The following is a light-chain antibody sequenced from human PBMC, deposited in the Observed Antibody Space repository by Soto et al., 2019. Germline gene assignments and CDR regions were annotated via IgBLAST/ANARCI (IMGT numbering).Light chain of an antibody. CDR1: QSVSSN. CDR3: QQYNNWPPLT. V-gene: IGKV3-15*01. CDR2: AAS. Sequence: EIVMTQSPATLSVSPGEGATLSCRASQSVSSNLAWYQQKPGQAPRLLIYAASTRATGIPARFRGSGSGTEFTHTITSLQSEDSAVYYCQQYNNWPPLTFGGGTKVEIK. J-gene: IGKJ4*01.